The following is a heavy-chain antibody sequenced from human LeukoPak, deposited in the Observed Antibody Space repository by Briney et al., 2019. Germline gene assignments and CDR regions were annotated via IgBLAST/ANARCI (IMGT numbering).Heavy chain of an antibody. D-gene: IGHD6-13*01. V-gene: IGHV1-69*10. Sequence: ASVKVSCRASGGPFGNYAFTWVRQAPGQGLEWLGGVFPLLGTSNYAQDFQGRVTITANRSTSTAYMELNRLRSEDTAVYYCASCPIRISSWPYYLDQWGQETQVPVSS. CDR2: VFPLLGTS. CDR3: ASCPIRISSWPYYLDQ. J-gene: IGHJ4*02. CDR1: GGPFGNYA.